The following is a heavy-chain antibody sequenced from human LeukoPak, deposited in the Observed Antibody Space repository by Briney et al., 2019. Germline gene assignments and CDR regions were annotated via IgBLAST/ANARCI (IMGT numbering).Heavy chain of an antibody. CDR3: ARILRGSFDI. CDR1: GHTSTRFY. CDR2: INPSGGST. J-gene: IGHJ3*02. D-gene: IGHD1-26*01. V-gene: IGHV1-46*01. Sequence: GASVKVSCKASGHTSTRFYMLWVRQAPGQGLEWMGIINPSGGSTSYAQKFQGRVTMTRDTSTSTVYMELSSLRSEDTAVYYCARILRGSFDIWGQGTMVTVSS.